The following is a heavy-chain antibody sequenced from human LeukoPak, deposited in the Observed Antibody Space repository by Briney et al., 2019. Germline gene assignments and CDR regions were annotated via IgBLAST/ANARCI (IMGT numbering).Heavy chain of an antibody. Sequence: GGSLRPSCPPSGFTLGTYAMHWARQAPGRGLGWVLVMSLVGSNKYYADSVKGRFTISRDNSKNSLYLQMNSLRAEDTAVYYCAREKQWLVLDYYYGMDVWGKGTTVTVSS. V-gene: IGHV3-30*04. D-gene: IGHD6-19*01. J-gene: IGHJ6*04. CDR1: GFTLGTYA. CDR3: AREKQWLVLDYYYGMDV. CDR2: MSLVGSNK.